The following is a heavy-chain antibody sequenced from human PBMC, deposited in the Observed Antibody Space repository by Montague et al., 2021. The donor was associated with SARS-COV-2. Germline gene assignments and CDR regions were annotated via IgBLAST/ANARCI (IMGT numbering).Heavy chain of an antibody. J-gene: IGHJ6*02. CDR1: GDSVVELRRR. CDR3: TSGREGNYNVMDV. Sequence: CAISGDSVVELRRRWNCIRQYPSQSIKWYARSYYKKKWYNDYALSVRGRVTINPDTSKNQFSLQLNSVTPEDTAIYYCTSGREGNYNVMDVWGQGTTVTVSS. D-gene: IGHD1-1*01. CDR2: SYYKKKWYN. V-gene: IGHV6-1*01.